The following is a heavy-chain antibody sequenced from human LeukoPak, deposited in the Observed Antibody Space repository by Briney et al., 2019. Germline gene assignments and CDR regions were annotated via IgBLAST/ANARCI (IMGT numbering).Heavy chain of an antibody. V-gene: IGHV1-2*02. CDR1: GYTFTGYY. Sequence: VASVKVSCKASGYTFTGYYMHWVRQAPGQGLEWMGWINPNSGGTNYAQKFQGRVTMTRDTSISTAYMELSRLRSDDTAVYYCARGASGLGSSWLHYYYYMDVWGKGTTVTVSS. J-gene: IGHJ6*03. CDR3: ARGASGLGSSWLHYYYYMDV. D-gene: IGHD6-13*01. CDR2: INPNSGGT.